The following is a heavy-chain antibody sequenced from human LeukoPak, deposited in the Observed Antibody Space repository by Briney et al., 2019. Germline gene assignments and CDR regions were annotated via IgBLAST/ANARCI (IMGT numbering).Heavy chain of an antibody. CDR1: GYSFTNYW. CDR2: IYPDDSDT. J-gene: IGHJ4*02. V-gene: IGHV5-51*01. Sequence: GESLKISCKVSGYSFTNYWIGWVRQMPGKGLEWMGIIYPDDSDTKYSPSFQGQVTISADKSISTAYLQWSSLKASDTAMYNCARRNHRYCSSTSCYDYWGQGTLVTVSS. D-gene: IGHD2-2*01. CDR3: ARRNHRYCSSTSCYDY.